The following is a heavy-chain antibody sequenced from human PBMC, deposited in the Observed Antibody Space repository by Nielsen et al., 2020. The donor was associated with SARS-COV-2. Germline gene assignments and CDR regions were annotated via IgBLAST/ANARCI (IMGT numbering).Heavy chain of an antibody. V-gene: IGHV3-30*04. Sequence: GESLKISCAASGFTFSSYAMHWVRQAPGKGLEWVAVISYDGSNKYYADSVKGRFTISRDNSKNTLYLQMNSLRAEDTAVYYCAKGDYILTGYYPLGMDVWGQGTTVTVSS. J-gene: IGHJ6*02. D-gene: IGHD3-9*01. CDR3: AKGDYILTGYYPLGMDV. CDR1: GFTFSSYA. CDR2: ISYDGSNK.